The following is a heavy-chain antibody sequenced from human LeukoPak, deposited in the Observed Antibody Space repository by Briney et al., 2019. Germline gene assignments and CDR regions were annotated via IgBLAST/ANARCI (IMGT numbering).Heavy chain of an antibody. CDR3: ARVRGNYYFDY. Sequence: GGSLRLSCAASGFTFSSYSMNWVRQAPGKGMERVSYISSGSSSTISYANSVKGRCTISRDNAKNSLYLKIHSRRSESTAAYYCARVRGNYYFDYWGQGTLVTVSA. V-gene: IGHV3-48*01. J-gene: IGHJ4*02. CDR1: GFTFSSYS. D-gene: IGHD1-1*01. CDR2: ISSGSSSTI.